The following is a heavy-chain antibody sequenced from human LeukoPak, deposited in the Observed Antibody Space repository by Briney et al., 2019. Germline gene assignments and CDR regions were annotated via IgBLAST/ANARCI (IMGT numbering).Heavy chain of an antibody. CDR2: ISSSGGNT. Sequence: GGAPRLFCTTPGVPFLNYAKGGGPPAPGEGVEGVSGISSSGGNTYHADSVKGRFTISRDNSKNTLYLQMKSLRAEDTAVYYCARLVWLDRNFDYWGQGTLLTVSS. D-gene: IGHD6-19*01. J-gene: IGHJ4*02. V-gene: IGHV3-23*01. CDR1: GVPFLNYA. CDR3: ARLVWLDRNFDY.